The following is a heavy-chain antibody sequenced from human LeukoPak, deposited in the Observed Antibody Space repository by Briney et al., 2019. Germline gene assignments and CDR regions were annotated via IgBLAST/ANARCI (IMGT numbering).Heavy chain of an antibody. V-gene: IGHV4-34*01. Sequence: SETLSLTCAVYGGSFSGYYWSWIRQPPGKGLEWIGEINHSGSTNYNPSLKSRVTISVDTSKNQFSLKLSSVTAADTAVYYCARHSGVLLWFGGQFDPWGQGTLVTVSS. CDR3: ARHSGVLLWFGGQFDP. J-gene: IGHJ5*02. D-gene: IGHD3-10*01. CDR2: INHSGST. CDR1: GGSFSGYY.